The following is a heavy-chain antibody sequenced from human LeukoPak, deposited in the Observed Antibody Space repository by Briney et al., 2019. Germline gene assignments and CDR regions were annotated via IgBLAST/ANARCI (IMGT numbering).Heavy chain of an antibody. J-gene: IGHJ3*01. Sequence: PGRSLRLSCAASGFTFSSYPMHWVRQAPGKGLEYVSAISSDGGSTYYANSVKGRFTISRDNSKNTLYLQMGSLRAEDMAVYYCARGITSISWGQGTMVAVPS. CDR2: ISSDGGST. D-gene: IGHD2/OR15-2a*01. CDR3: ARGITSIS. V-gene: IGHV3-64*01. CDR1: GFTFSSYP.